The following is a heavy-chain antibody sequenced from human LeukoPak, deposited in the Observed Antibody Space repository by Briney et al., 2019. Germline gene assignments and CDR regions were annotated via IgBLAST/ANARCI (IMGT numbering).Heavy chain of an antibody. CDR3: ARAPGYFDWLAQGWSFDY. CDR1: GYTFTGYY. CDR2: INPNSGGT. J-gene: IGHJ4*02. V-gene: IGHV1-2*04. Sequence: ASVKVSCKASGYTFTGYYMHWVRQAPGQGLEWMGWINPNSGGTNYAQKFQGWVTMTRDTSISTAYMELSRLRSDDTAVYYCARAPGYFDWLAQGWSFDYWGQGTLVTVSS. D-gene: IGHD3-9*01.